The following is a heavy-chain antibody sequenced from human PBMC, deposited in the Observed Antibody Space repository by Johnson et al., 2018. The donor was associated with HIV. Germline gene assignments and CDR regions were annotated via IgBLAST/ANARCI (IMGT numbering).Heavy chain of an antibody. CDR3: ARDHGQLWLLPAFDI. Sequence: QVQLVESGGGVVQPGRSLRLSCAASGFTFSSYAMHWVRQAPGKGLEWVAVISYDGGNKYYADSVQGRFTISRDNSKNTLYLQMNSLRVEDTAVYYCARDHGQLWLLPAFDIWGQGTMVTVSS. V-gene: IGHV3-30*04. D-gene: IGHD5-18*01. J-gene: IGHJ3*02. CDR1: GFTFSSYA. CDR2: ISYDGGNK.